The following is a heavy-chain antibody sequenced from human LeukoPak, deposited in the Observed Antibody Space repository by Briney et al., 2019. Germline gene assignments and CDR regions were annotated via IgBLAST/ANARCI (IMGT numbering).Heavy chain of an antibody. V-gene: IGHV1-3*01. CDR3: ARGRGTSGSNRDFYYYYYMDV. J-gene: IGHJ6*03. D-gene: IGHD2-15*01. Sequence: ASVKVSCKASGYIFTDYAIHWLRQAPGQRPEWMGWMNAGNGNTKYSQKFQGRITLIRDTSAATAYMELSSLRHNDLAVYYCARGRGTSGSNRDFYYYYYMDVWGKGTTVTVSS. CDR2: MNAGNGNT. CDR1: GYIFTDYA.